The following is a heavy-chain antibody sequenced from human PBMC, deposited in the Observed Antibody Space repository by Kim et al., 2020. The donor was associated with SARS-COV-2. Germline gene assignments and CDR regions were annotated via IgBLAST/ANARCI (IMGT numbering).Heavy chain of an antibody. CDR3: AKGRCSGGSCYPGGVIDY. CDR2: ISGSGGST. V-gene: IGHV3-23*01. CDR1: GFTFSSYA. D-gene: IGHD2-15*01. Sequence: GGSLRLSCAASGFTFSSYAMSWVRQAPGKGLEWVSAISGSGGSTYYADSVKGRFTISRDNSKNTLYLQMNSLRAEDTAVYYCAKGRCSGGSCYPGGVIDYWGQGTLVTVSS. J-gene: IGHJ4*02.